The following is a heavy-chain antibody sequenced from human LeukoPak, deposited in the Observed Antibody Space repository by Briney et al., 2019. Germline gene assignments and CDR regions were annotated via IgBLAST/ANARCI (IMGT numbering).Heavy chain of an antibody. CDR3: AGGLKGGFDF. D-gene: IGHD2-15*01. Sequence: GGSLRLSCTASGITVSSNDMCWVRQAPGKGLEWISLIYSGGRTDYADSVKGRFTISRDNSKNMVYLQMNSLRGDDTAVYYCAGGLKGGFDFLGQGKKV. V-gene: IGHV3-53*01. CDR2: IYSGGRT. CDR1: GITVSSND. J-gene: IGHJ3*01.